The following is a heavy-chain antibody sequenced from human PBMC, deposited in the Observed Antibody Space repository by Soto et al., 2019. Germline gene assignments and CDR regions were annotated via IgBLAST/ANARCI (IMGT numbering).Heavy chain of an antibody. CDR2: ITGSGGST. D-gene: IGHD3-10*01. V-gene: IGHV3-23*01. CDR1: RFTLSRYS. Sequence: GLCRTLACVVARFTLSRYSMSYDSQVAGKGMEGVSGITGSGGSTYYVDSVKGRFTISRDNSKSTVSLHMNSLRAEDTAVYYFVKHRANPSGSFDIWGQGTMVTVSS. J-gene: IGHJ3*02. CDR3: VKHRANPSGSFDI.